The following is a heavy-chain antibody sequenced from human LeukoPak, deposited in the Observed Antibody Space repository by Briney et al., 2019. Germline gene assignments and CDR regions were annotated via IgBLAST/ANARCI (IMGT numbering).Heavy chain of an antibody. CDR2: IYSGGST. CDR1: GFTVSSNY. Sequence: GGSLRLSCAASGFTVSSNYMSWVRQAPGKGLEWVSVIYSGGSTYYADSVKGRFTISRDNSKNTLYLQMNSLRAEDTAVYYCARSEGGGYCSSTSCSEPFDYWGQGTLVTVSS. V-gene: IGHV3-53*01. J-gene: IGHJ4*02. CDR3: ARSEGGGYCSSTSCSEPFDY. D-gene: IGHD2-2*01.